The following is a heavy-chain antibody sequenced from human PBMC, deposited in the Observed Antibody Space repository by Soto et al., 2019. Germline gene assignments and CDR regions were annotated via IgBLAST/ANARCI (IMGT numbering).Heavy chain of an antibody. V-gene: IGHV3-66*01. CDR3: ARVYGSGIPDSFHY. Sequence: EVQLVESGGGLVQPGGSLRLSCAVSGFTVSSNYMSWVRQAPGKGLEWVSVLYSGGSTYNADSVKGRFTISRDSPKNTVYLQMNSLRAEDTAVYYCARVYGSGIPDSFHYWGRGTLVTVSS. D-gene: IGHD3-10*01. CDR1: GFTVSSNY. J-gene: IGHJ4*02. CDR2: LYSGGST.